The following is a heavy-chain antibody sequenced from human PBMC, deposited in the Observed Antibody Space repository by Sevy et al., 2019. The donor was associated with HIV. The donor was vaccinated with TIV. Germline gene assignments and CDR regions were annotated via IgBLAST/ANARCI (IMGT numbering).Heavy chain of an antibody. J-gene: IGHJ6*02. CDR1: GGSISSSSYY. D-gene: IGHD1-26*01. V-gene: IGHV4-39*01. CDR3: ALYPPYSGSYYYYYGMDV. Sequence: SETLSLTCTVSGGSISSSSYYWGWIRQPPGKGLEWIGSIYYSGSTYYNPFLKSRVTISVDTSKNQFSLKLSSVTAADTAVYYCALYPPYSGSYYYYYGMDVWGQGTTVTVSS. CDR2: IYYSGST.